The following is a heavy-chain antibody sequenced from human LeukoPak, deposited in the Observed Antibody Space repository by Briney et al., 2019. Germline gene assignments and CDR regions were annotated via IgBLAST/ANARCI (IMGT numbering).Heavy chain of an antibody. J-gene: IGHJ6*02. CDR1: GFTFSSYA. D-gene: IGHD2-2*01. Sequence: GSLRLSCAASGFTFSSYAMSWIRQPPGKGLEWIGYIYYSGSTNYNPSLKSRVTISVDTSKNQFSLKLSSVTAADTAVYYCAREAAIGSNYYYYYGMDVWGQGTTVTVSS. V-gene: IGHV4-59*01. CDR3: AREAAIGSNYYYYYGMDV. CDR2: IYYSGST.